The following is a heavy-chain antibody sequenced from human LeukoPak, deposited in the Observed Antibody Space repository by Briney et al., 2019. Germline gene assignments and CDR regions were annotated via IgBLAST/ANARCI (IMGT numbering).Heavy chain of an antibody. D-gene: IGHD2-2*01. CDR2: ISAHNGNT. Sequence: ASVKVSCKASGYTFTSYGISWVRQAPGQGLEWMGWISAHNGNTNYAQKLQGRVTMTTDTSTSTAYMELRSLRSDDTAVYYCASGVVGKNWFDPWGQGTLVTVSS. CDR3: ASGVVGKNWFDP. J-gene: IGHJ5*02. CDR1: GYTFTSYG. V-gene: IGHV1-18*01.